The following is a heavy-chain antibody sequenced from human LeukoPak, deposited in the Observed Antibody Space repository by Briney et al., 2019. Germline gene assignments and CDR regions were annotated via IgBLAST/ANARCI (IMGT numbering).Heavy chain of an antibody. CDR1: GFTFSDYY. D-gene: IGHD4-17*01. CDR2: ISSSGSTI. V-gene: IGHV3-11*01. CDR3: ASTVNGRFAS. Sequence: TGGSLRLSCAASGFTFSDYYMNWIRQPPGKGLEWVSDISSSGSTIYYADSVKGRFTISRDNAKNSLFLQMNSLRAEDTAVYYCASTVNGRFASWDQGTLVTVSS. J-gene: IGHJ4*02.